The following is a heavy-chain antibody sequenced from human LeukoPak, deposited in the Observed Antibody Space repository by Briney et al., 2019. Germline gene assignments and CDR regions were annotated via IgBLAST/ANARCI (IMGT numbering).Heavy chain of an antibody. D-gene: IGHD3-16*01. CDR2: MNPNSGNT. CDR1: GYTFTSYD. Sequence: ASVKVSCKASGYTFTSYDINWVRQATGQGLEWMGWMNPNSGNTGYAQKFQGRVTMTRNTSISTAYMELSSLRSEDTAVYYCARASPYLYYDYVWGQLRGADKRFDYWGQGTLVTVSS. CDR3: ARASPYLYYDYVWGQLRGADKRFDY. J-gene: IGHJ4*02. V-gene: IGHV1-8*01.